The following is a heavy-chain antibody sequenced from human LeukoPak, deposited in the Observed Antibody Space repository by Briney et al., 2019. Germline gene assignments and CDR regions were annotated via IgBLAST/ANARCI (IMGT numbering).Heavy chain of an antibody. D-gene: IGHD5-18*01. CDR1: GYTFTSYG. CDR2: ISAYNGNT. CDR3: ARGDLDTAMVTENYYYYYGMDV. V-gene: IGHV1-18*01. Sequence: ASVKVSCKASGYTFTSYGISWVRQAPGQGLEWMGWISAYNGNTNYAQKLQGRVIMTTDTSTSTAYMELSSLRSEDTAVYYCARGDLDTAMVTENYYYYYGMDVWGKGTTVTASS. J-gene: IGHJ6*04.